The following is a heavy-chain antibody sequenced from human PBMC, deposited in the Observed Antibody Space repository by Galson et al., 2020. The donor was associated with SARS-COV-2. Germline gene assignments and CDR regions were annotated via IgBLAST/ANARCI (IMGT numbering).Heavy chain of an antibody. CDR2: ITRDGGST. V-gene: IGHV3-43*01. CDR1: GFTFDDCS. J-gene: IGHJ4*02. Sequence: GGSLRLSCAASGFTFDDCSMHWVRQAPGQGLQWISLITRDGGSTFYADSVKGRFTISRDKSKNSLYLQMNSLTTEDTALYFCAKERNRIFDYWGQGTLVTVSS. CDR3: AKERNRIFDY.